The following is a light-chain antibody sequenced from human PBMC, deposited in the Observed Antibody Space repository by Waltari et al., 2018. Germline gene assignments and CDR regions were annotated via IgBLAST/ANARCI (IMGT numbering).Light chain of an antibody. CDR2: AAS. CDR1: ENISKY. Sequence: EIVLTQSPGTLSVSPGERATLSCRASENISKYLTWYQQKPGQAPRLLIYAASTRATGIPDRFSGSGFGTDFSLTSSSLEPEDFAVYYCQHYVRLPVTFGQGTKVEIK. V-gene: IGKV3-20*01. J-gene: IGKJ1*01. CDR3: QHYVRLPVT.